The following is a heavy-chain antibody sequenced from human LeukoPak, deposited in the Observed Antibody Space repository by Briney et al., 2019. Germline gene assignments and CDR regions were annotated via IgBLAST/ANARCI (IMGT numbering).Heavy chain of an antibody. V-gene: IGHV4-4*02. CDR2: IYHSGST. CDR3: ARDTTAMVIPASPGYFDL. CDR1: GGSISSSNW. J-gene: IGHJ2*01. D-gene: IGHD5-18*01. Sequence: SETLSLTCAVSGGSISSSNWWSWVRPPPGKGLEWIGEIYHSGSTNYNPSLKSRVTISVDKSKNQFSLKLSSVTAADTAVYYCARDTTAMVIPASPGYFDLWGRGTLVTVSS.